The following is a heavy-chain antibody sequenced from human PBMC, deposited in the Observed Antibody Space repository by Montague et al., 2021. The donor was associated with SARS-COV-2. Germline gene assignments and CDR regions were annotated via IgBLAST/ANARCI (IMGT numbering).Heavy chain of an antibody. CDR1: GFSIGSGDY. J-gene: IGHJ3*02. V-gene: IGHV4-38-2*02. Sequence: SETLSLTCTVSGFSIGSGDYWGWIRQPPGKGLEWIGSIYHSGTTYYNPSLQSRLTMSIDTSTNQFSLRLTSVTAADTAVFFCVREKAGGLHNVFDIWGQGTTVTVSS. CDR3: VREKAGGLHNVFDI. CDR2: IYHSGTT.